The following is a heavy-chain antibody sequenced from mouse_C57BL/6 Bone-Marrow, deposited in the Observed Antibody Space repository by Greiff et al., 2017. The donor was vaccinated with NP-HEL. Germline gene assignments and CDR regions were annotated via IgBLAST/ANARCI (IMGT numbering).Heavy chain of an antibody. J-gene: IGHJ3*01. Sequence: QVHVKQSGAELARPGASVKLSCKASGYTFTSYGISWVKQRTGQGLEWIGEIYPRSGNTYYNEKFKGKATLTADKSSSTAYMELRSLTSEDSAVYFCARLKGEWFAYWGQGTLVTVSA. CDR1: GYTFTSYG. CDR2: IYPRSGNT. CDR3: ARLKGEWFAY. V-gene: IGHV1-81*01.